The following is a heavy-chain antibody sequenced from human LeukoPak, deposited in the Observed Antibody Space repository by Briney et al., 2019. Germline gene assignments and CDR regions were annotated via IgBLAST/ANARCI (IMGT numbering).Heavy chain of an antibody. V-gene: IGHV3-48*03. D-gene: IGHD2-2*01. Sequence: PGGSLRLSCAASEFTFSSYEMNWVRQAPGKGLEWVSYISSSGSTIYYADSVKGRFTVSRDNAKNSLYLQMNSLRAEDTAVYYCVLPTASFDYWGQGTLVTVSS. J-gene: IGHJ4*02. CDR1: EFTFSSYE. CDR2: ISSSGSTI. CDR3: VLPTASFDY.